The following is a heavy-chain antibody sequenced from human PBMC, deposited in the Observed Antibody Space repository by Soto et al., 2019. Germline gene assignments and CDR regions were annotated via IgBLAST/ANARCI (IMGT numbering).Heavy chain of an antibody. J-gene: IGHJ6*02. CDR2: ISSRSTTM. D-gene: IGHD3-10*01. CDR3: AKDGGSFYYYGMDV. CDR1: GFTFSSYS. V-gene: IGHV3-48*02. Sequence: GGSLRLSCAASGFTFSSYSMYWVRQAPGKGLEWISEISSRSTTMYYADSVKGRFTISRDNAKNSLYLQMNSLRDEDTAVYYCAKDGGSFYYYGMDVWGQGTTVTVSS.